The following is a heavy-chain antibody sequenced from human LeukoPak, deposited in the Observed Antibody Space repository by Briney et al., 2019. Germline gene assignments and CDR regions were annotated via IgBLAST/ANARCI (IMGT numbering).Heavy chain of an antibody. CDR3: ARPAGWLPRYYFEY. CDR1: GASISGSSYY. D-gene: IGHD5-24*01. V-gene: IGHV4-39*01. Sequence: SETLSLTCTVSGASISGSSYYWSWIRQPPGQGLEWIGTIHSSGNTYYNPSLKSRVTISVDTSKNQFSLKLSSVTAADTAVYYCARPAGWLPRYYFEYWGQGTLVTVSS. J-gene: IGHJ4*02. CDR2: IHSSGNT.